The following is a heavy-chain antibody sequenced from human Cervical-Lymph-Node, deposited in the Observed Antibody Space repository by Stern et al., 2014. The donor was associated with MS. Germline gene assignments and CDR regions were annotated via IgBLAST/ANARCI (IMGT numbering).Heavy chain of an antibody. V-gene: IGHV3-9*01. CDR3: AKDYYYYGMDV. J-gene: IGHJ6*02. CDR2: ISWNSGSI. CDR1: GFTFDDYA. Sequence: EVQLLESGGGLVQPGRSLRLSCAASGFTFDDYAMHWVLQAPGKGLEWVSGISWNSGSIGYADSVKGRFTISRDNAKNSLYLQMNSLRAEDTALYYCAKDYYYYGMDVWGQGTTVTVSS.